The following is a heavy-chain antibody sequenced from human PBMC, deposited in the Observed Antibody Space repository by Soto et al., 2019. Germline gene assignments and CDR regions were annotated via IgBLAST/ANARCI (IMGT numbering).Heavy chain of an antibody. D-gene: IGHD3-10*01. V-gene: IGHV3-23*01. CDR2: ISGSGGSS. CDR3: ARGGSYYFDH. J-gene: IGHJ4*01. Sequence: GSLRLSCAASGFTFTSYAMSWVRQAPGKGLEWVSAISGSGGSSYYADSVKGRFTISRDNSKNTLFLQMNSLRAEDTAIYYCARGGSYYFDHWGHGTLVTVSS. CDR1: GFTFTSYA.